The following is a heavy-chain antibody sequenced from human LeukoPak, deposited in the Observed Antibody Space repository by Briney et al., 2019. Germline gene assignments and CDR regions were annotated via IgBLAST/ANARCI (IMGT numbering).Heavy chain of an antibody. CDR1: GGSIRNYY. D-gene: IGHD4-17*01. Sequence: SETPSLTCSVSGGSIRNYYWSWIRQPPGKGLEWVGHIHYGGNTDYNPSLKSRVTISLDVSKNQFFLKLNSVTAADTAVYYCARAGGVTTAPLDLDIWGRGTQVTVSA. CDR3: ARAGGVTTAPLDLDI. CDR2: IHYGGNT. V-gene: IGHV4-59*01. J-gene: IGHJ2*01.